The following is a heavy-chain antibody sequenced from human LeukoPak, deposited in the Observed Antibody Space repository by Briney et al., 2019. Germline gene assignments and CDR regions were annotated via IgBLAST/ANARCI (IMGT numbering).Heavy chain of an antibody. D-gene: IGHD4-17*01. CDR3: AKDLDHDYDDYGLDY. V-gene: IGHV3-30*04. Sequence: GGSLRLSCAASGFTFSSYAMHWVRQAPGKGLEWVALISDDGGKKYYADSVKGRFTISRDNSKNTLYLQMNSLRAEDTALYYCAKDLDHDYDDYGLDYWGQGTLVTVSS. CDR1: GFTFSSYA. CDR2: ISDDGGKK. J-gene: IGHJ4*02.